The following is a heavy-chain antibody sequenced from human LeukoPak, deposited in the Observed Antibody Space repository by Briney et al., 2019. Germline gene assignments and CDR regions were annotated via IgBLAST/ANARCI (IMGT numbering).Heavy chain of an antibody. J-gene: IGHJ4*02. CDR3: AKGSDWLMVAIKFDY. D-gene: IGHD3-9*01. CDR1: GFTFDDYA. CDR2: ISWNSGSI. Sequence: GGSLRLSCAASGFTFDDYAMHWVRQAPGKGLEWVSGISWNSGSIGYADSVKGRFTISRDNAKNSLYLQMNSLRAEDTALYYCAKGSDWLMVAIKFDYWGQGTLVTVSS. V-gene: IGHV3-9*01.